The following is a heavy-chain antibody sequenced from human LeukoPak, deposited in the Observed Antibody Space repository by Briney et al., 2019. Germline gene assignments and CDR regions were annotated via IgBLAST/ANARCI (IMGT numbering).Heavy chain of an antibody. D-gene: IGHD3-10*01. CDR3: ASSGSCGLPGDY. J-gene: IGHJ4*02. V-gene: IGHV4-59*01. CDR2: IYYSGST. Sequence: SETLSLTCTVSGDSISTYYWSWIRQPPGKGLESIGYIYYSGSTNYNPSLKSRVTISVDTSKNQFSLKLSSVTAADTAVYYCASSGSCGLPGDYWGQGTLVTVSS. CDR1: GDSISTYY.